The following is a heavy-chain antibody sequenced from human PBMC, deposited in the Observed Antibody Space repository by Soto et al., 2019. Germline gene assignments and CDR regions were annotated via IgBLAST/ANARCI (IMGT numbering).Heavy chain of an antibody. J-gene: IGHJ4*02. V-gene: IGHV3-11*03. D-gene: IGHD6-13*01. CDR3: ARYRVAADMSDFDY. Sequence: GGSLRVSCAASGFTFSDYYMSWILQAPGKGLEWVSYISSSSSYTNYADAVKGRFTISRDNAKNSLYLQMNSLRTEDTAVYYCARYRVAADMSDFDYWGQGTQVTVSS. CDR1: GFTFSDYY. CDR2: ISSSSSYT.